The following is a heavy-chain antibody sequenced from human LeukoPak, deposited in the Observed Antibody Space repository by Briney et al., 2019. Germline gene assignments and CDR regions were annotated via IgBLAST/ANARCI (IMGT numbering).Heavy chain of an antibody. D-gene: IGHD3-22*01. Sequence: GASVKVSCKASGYTFTGYGISWVRQAPGQGLEWMGWISAYNGNTNYAQKLQGRVTMTTDTSTSTAYMELRSLRSDDTAVYYCARARTMSQLYYFDYWGQGTLVTVSS. CDR3: ARARTMSQLYYFDY. J-gene: IGHJ4*02. CDR1: GYTFTGYG. CDR2: ISAYNGNT. V-gene: IGHV1-18*01.